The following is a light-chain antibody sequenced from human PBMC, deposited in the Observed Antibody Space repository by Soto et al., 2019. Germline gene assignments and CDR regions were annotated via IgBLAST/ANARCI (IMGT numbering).Light chain of an antibody. CDR3: SSYTSSNTFV. J-gene: IGLJ2*01. Sequence: QSALTQPPSVSGSPGQAVTISCTGTSSDIGDYNRVSWYQQPPDTAPKLMIYEVSNRPSGVPDRFSGSKSGNTASLTISGLQAEDEADYYCSSYTSSNTFVFGGGTKLTVL. CDR1: SSDIGDYNR. CDR2: EVS. V-gene: IGLV2-18*02.